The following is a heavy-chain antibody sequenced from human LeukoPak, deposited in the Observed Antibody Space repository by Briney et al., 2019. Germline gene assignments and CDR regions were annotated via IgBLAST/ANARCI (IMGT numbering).Heavy chain of an antibody. CDR2: IKQDGSEK. CDR3: AGGWGWYFNL. J-gene: IGHJ2*01. CDR1: GFTFSCYW. V-gene: IGHV3-7*03. D-gene: IGHD7-27*01. Sequence: PGGSVRLSCAASGFTFSCYWMTWVRQAPGKGLEWVANIKQDGSEKYYVDSVKGRFAISRDNAKNSLYLQMNSLRAEGTAVYYCAGGWGWYFNLWGRGTLVTVSS.